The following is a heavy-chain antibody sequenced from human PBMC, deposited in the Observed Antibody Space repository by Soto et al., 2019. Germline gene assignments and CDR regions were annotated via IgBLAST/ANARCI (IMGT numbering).Heavy chain of an antibody. Sequence: ASETQSLTCTVSGGNIGSGDYYWSWIRQPPGKGLEWIGYIYYSGSTYYNPSLKSRVTISVDTSKNQFSLKLSSVTAADTAVYYCARGLGRNSYGYGSWDYWGQGTLVTVSS. J-gene: IGHJ4*02. CDR2: IYYSGST. V-gene: IGHV4-30-4*01. CDR1: GGNIGSGDYY. CDR3: ARGLGRNSYGYGSWDY. D-gene: IGHD5-18*01.